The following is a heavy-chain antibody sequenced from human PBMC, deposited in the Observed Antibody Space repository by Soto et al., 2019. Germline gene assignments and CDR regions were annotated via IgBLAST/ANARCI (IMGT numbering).Heavy chain of an antibody. CDR1: GGSISSSNW. CDR3: ARECPIAAAAQGWFDP. CDR2: IYHSGST. J-gene: IGHJ5*02. D-gene: IGHD6-13*01. V-gene: IGHV4-4*02. Sequence: QVQLQESGPGLVKPSGTLSLTCAVSGGSISSSNWWSWVRQPPGKGLEGIGEIYHSGSTNYNPSLKSRVTISVDKSKNQFSMKLSSVTAADTAVYDWARECPIAAAAQGWFDPWGQGTLVTVSS.